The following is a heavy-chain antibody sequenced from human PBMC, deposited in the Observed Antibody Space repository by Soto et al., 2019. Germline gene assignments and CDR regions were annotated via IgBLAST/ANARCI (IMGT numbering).Heavy chain of an antibody. CDR1: GFTFSKAW. CDR3: TTDPGGGVSARDVPDY. CDR2: IKSKTSGGTT. Sequence: EVQLVESGGGLVKPGGSLRLSCAASGFTFSKAWMSWVRQAPGKGLDWVGRIKSKTSGGTTDYAAPVKGRFAISRDDSQNTLYQQMNSLKTEDTAVYYCTTDPGGGVSARDVPDYWGQGTLVIVSS. D-gene: IGHD6-6*01. V-gene: IGHV3-15*01. J-gene: IGHJ4*02.